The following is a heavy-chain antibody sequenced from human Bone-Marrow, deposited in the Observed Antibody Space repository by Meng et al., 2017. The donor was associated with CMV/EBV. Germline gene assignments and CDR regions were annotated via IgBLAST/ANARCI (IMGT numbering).Heavy chain of an antibody. CDR2: VTWAGGST. D-gene: IGHD3-3*01. J-gene: IGHJ6*02. CDR1: GFTFDDYT. CDR3: VKGYYDFWSGYQPARAYGLDV. Sequence: GGSLRLSCAASGFTFDDYTMHWVRQTPGKGLEWVSLVTWAGGSTDYADSVKGRFTISRDNSKNSLYLQMNSLRTEDTALYYCVKGYYDFWSGYQPARAYGLDVWVQGTTVTVSS. V-gene: IGHV3-43*01.